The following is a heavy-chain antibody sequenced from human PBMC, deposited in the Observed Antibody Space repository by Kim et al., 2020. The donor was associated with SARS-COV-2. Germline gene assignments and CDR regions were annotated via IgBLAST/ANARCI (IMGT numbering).Heavy chain of an antibody. Sequence: ASVKVSCKASGYTFTSYAMNWVRQAPGQGLEWMGWINTNTGNPTYAQGFTGRFVFSLDTSVSTAYLQISSLKAEDTAVYYCARDMEQLIEDYYFDYWGQGTLVTVSS. CDR1: GYTFTSYA. V-gene: IGHV7-4-1*02. J-gene: IGHJ4*02. D-gene: IGHD6-13*01. CDR3: ARDMEQLIEDYYFDY. CDR2: INTNTGNP.